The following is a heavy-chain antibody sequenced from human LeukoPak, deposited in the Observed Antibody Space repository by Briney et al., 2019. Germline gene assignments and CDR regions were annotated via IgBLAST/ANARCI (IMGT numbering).Heavy chain of an antibody. CDR1: GYTFTNYY. CDR2: INPYGGST. Sequence: ASVKVSCKASGYTFTNYYMHWVRQAPGQGLEWMGIINPYGGSTSYAQKFQGRVTMTRDTSTSTVYMELSSLKSEDTAVYYCARGPAYSNYGASYYYYMDVWGKGTTVTVSS. V-gene: IGHV1-46*01. D-gene: IGHD4-11*01. CDR3: ARGPAYSNYGASYYYYMDV. J-gene: IGHJ6*03.